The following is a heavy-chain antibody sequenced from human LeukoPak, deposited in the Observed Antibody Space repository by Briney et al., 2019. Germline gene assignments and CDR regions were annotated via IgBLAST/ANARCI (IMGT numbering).Heavy chain of an antibody. D-gene: IGHD3-22*01. CDR3: ASGDYYDSSGYLVY. CDR2: ISSSGSTI. Sequence: PGGSLRLSCAASGFTFSDYYMSWIRQAPGKGLEWVSHISSSGSTIYYADSVKGRFTISRDNAKNSLYPQMNSLRAEDTAVYYCASGDYYDSSGYLVYWGQGTLVTVSS. J-gene: IGHJ4*02. V-gene: IGHV3-11*01. CDR1: GFTFSDYY.